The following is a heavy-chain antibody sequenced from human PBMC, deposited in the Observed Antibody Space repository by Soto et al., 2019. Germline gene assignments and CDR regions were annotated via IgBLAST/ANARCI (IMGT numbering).Heavy chain of an antibody. D-gene: IGHD2-21*01. Sequence: SETLSLTCAVYSRSFRDYYWTWIRQPPGKGLEFIGEINHSGTTHYNPSLKSRVTVSVDTSKNHFSLKMTSVTAADTAVYYCARSPKSTDFPYYFDFWGQGTLVTVSS. J-gene: IGHJ4*02. CDR1: SRSFRDYY. CDR3: ARSPKSTDFPYYFDF. V-gene: IGHV4-34*01. CDR2: INHSGTT.